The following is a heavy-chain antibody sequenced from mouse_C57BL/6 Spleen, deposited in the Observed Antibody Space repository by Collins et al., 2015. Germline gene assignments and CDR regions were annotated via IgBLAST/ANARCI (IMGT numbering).Heavy chain of an antibody. CDR3: ARLGYYGYFDV. J-gene: IGHJ1*03. V-gene: IGHV4-1*01. D-gene: IGHD2-14*01. CDR2: INPDSRTI. CDR1: GIDFSRYW. Sequence: EVKLLQSGGGLVQPEGSLKLSCAASGIDFSRYWMGWVRRAPGKGLDWIGEINPDSRTINYAPSLKDKFIISRDNAKNTLYLQMSKVRSDDTALYYCARLGYYGYFDVWGTGTTVTVSS.